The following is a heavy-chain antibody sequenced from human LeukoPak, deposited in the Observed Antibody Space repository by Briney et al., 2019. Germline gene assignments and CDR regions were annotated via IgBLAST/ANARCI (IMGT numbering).Heavy chain of an antibody. Sequence: GGSLRLSCAASGFTFSSYAMSWVRQAPGKGLEWVSAISGSGGSTYYADSVKGRFTISRDHSKNTLYLQMSSLRAEDTAVYYCAKDLSPSTSCRTLDCWGQGTLVSVSS. CDR2: ISGSGGST. CDR3: AKDLSPSTSCRTLDC. J-gene: IGHJ4*02. CDR1: GFTFSSYA. V-gene: IGHV3-23*01. D-gene: IGHD2-2*01.